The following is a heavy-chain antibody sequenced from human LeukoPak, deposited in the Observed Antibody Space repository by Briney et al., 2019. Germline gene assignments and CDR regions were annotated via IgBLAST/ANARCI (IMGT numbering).Heavy chain of an antibody. D-gene: IGHD3-22*01. Sequence: SETLSLTCTVSVAPTSRVGTYWSWFPNHPGKALGWIGNIYYSGSTKYNPSLKSRVTISVDTSKNQFSLKLSSVTAADTAVYYCARPYDSSDYTNWLDPWGQGALVTVSS. J-gene: IGHJ5*02. CDR3: ARPYDSSDYTNWLDP. V-gene: IGHV4-61*08. CDR1: VAPTSRVGTY. CDR2: IYYSGST.